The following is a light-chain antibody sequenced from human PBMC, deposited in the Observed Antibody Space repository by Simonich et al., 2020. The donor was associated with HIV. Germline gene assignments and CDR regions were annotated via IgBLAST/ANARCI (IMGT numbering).Light chain of an antibody. V-gene: IGLV6-57*03. CDR1: SGHIDSNY. CDR3: QSYDRSNRV. CDR2: DDN. J-gene: IGLJ2*01. Sequence: NFMLTQPRSVSESPGKTVTISCKRSSGHIDSNYVQWYQPRPGSGPTTVIYDDNQRPPRVPDRFSGSIDSSSNSASLTISGLKTEDEADYFCQSYDRSNRVFGGGTKLTVL.